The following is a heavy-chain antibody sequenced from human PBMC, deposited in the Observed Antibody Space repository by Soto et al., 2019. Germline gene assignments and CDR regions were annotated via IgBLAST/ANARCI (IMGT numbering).Heavy chain of an antibody. V-gene: IGHV4-39*01. J-gene: IGHJ4*02. Sequence: SETLSLTCTVSGGSISSSSYYWGWIRQPPGKGLEWIGSIYYSGSTYYNPSLKSRVTISVDTSKNQFSLKLSSVTAADTAVYYCARLPHYDFWSGYYTGGYYFDYWGQGTLVTVSS. CDR2: IYYSGST. CDR1: GGSISSSSYY. D-gene: IGHD3-3*01. CDR3: ARLPHYDFWSGYYTGGYYFDY.